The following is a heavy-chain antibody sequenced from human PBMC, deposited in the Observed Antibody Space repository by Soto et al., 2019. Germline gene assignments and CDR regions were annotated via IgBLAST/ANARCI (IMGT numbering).Heavy chain of an antibody. V-gene: IGHV4-30-2*01. CDR2: IYHSGST. CDR3: ARGYGQQHSSPPSLPYGMDV. D-gene: IGHD6-13*01. Sequence: PSETLSLTCAVSGGSISSGGYSWSWIRQPPGKGLEWIGYIYHSGSTYYNPSLKSRVTISVDRSKNQFSLKLSSVTAADTAVYYCARGYGQQHSSPPSLPYGMDVWGQGTTVTVSS. CDR1: GGSISSGGYS. J-gene: IGHJ6*02.